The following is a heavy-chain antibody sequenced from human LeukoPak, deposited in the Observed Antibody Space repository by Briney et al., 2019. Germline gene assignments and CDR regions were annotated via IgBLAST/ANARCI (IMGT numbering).Heavy chain of an antibody. CDR3: ARSELLWFGGVNSGFDY. V-gene: IGHV4-34*01. Sequence: PSETLSLTCAVYGESFSGYYWSWIRRPPGKGLEWIGEINRNGTTNYNPSLKSRVTISVDTSKNQFSLKLTSVTAADTAIYYCARSELLWFGGVNSGFDYWGQGTLVTVSS. D-gene: IGHD3-10*01. J-gene: IGHJ4*02. CDR2: INRNGTT. CDR1: GESFSGYY.